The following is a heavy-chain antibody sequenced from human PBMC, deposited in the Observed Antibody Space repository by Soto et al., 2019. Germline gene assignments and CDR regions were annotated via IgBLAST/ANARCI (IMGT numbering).Heavy chain of an antibody. Sequence: GGSLRLSCAASGFTFSGYGMHWVRQAPGKGLEWVAVTRHDGSNTYYADSVRGRFTISRDNSNKMLYLQMNSLRAEDTAVYYCARDGVGTPPYFGYFDYCGQGTLLTVSS. J-gene: IGHJ4*02. D-gene: IGHD1-26*01. CDR2: TRHDGSNT. CDR1: GFTFSGYG. V-gene: IGHV3-33*01. CDR3: ARDGVGTPPYFGYFDY.